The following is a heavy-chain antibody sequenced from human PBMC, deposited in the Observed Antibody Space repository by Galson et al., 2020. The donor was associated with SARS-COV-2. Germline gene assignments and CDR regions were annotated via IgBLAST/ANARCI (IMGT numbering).Heavy chain of an antibody. CDR3: ARDSVAGRLHSYMDV. V-gene: IGHV1-2*02. D-gene: IGHD6-19*01. J-gene: IGHJ6*03. Sequence: ASVKVSCKASGYTFTGYYMHWVRQAPGQGLEWMGWINPNSGGTHYAQKFQGRVTLTRDTSISTAYIELSRLRSDDTAVYYCARDSVAGRLHSYMDVWSKGTTVTVFS. CDR1: GYTFTGYY. CDR2: INPNSGGT.